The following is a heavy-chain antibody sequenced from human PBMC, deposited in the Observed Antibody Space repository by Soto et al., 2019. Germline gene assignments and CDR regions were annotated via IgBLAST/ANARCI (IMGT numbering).Heavy chain of an antibody. D-gene: IGHD3-3*01. J-gene: IGHJ4*02. CDR1: GFTFDDYA. CDR2: ISWNSGSI. Sequence: EVQLVESGGGLVQPGRSLRLSCAASGFTFDDYAMHWVRQAPGKGLEWVSGISWNSGSIGYADSVKGRFTISRDNAKNSLYLLMNSLRAEDTALYYCAKVRDDFWSGYIPGFDYWGQGTLVTVSS. CDR3: AKVRDDFWSGYIPGFDY. V-gene: IGHV3-9*01.